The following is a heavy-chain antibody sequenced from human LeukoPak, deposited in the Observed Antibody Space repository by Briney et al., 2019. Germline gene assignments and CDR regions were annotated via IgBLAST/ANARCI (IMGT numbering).Heavy chain of an antibody. J-gene: IGHJ5*02. V-gene: IGHV1-18*01. CDR3: ARGSLIAAAVTLFDP. CDR2: ISAYNGNT. CDR1: GYTFTSYG. D-gene: IGHD6-13*01. Sequence: AASVKVSCKASGYTFTSYGISWVRRAPGQGLEWMGWISAYNGNTNYAQKLQGRVTMTTDTSTSTAYMELRSLRSDDTAVYYCARGSLIAAAVTLFDPWGQGTLVTVSS.